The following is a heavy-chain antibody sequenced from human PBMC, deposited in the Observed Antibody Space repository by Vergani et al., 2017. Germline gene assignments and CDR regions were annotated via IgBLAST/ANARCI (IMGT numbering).Heavy chain of an antibody. J-gene: IGHJ4*02. V-gene: IGHV3-23*01. CDR1: GFTFSSYA. CDR2: IRSDGGSP. CDR3: EDLYGDDGFSPF. Sequence: EVQLLESGGGLVQPGGSLRLSCAASGFTFSSYAMSWVRQAPGKGLEWVSTIRSDGGSPYYADAVKGRFTISRENSKHTLSLQMNSLKGEDTAIYYCEDLYGDDGFSPFWGQGTLVTVSS. D-gene: IGHD2-21*01.